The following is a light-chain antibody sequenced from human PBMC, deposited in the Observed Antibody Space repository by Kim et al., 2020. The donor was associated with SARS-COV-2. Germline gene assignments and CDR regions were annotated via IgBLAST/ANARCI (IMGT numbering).Light chain of an antibody. Sequence: QSVLTQPPSASGTPGQRVTISCSGDTPNIGSNYVYWYQQLPGTAPKVLIYKNNQRASGVPDRFSGSKSGTSASLAISGLRSEDEADYYCAAWDDSLRGCVFGGGTKLTVL. J-gene: IGLJ3*02. CDR2: KNN. V-gene: IGLV1-47*01. CDR3: AAWDDSLRGCV. CDR1: TPNIGSNY.